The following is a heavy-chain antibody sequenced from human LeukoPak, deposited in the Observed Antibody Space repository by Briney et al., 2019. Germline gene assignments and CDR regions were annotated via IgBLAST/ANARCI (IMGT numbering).Heavy chain of an antibody. Sequence: GGSLRLSCAASGFTFSSYAMHWVRQAPGKGLEWVAVISYDGSNKYYADSVKGRFTISRDNSKNTLYLQMNSLRAEDTAVYYCAREYATPDRVPADLSDAFDIWGQGTMVTVSS. CDR1: GFTFSSYA. D-gene: IGHD2-2*01. J-gene: IGHJ3*02. CDR2: ISYDGSNK. CDR3: AREYATPDRVPADLSDAFDI. V-gene: IGHV3-30*04.